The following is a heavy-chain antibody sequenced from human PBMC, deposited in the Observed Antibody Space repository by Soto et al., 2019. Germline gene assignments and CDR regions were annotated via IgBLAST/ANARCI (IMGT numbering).Heavy chain of an antibody. CDR1: GGTFSSYT. CDR2: IIPILGIA. J-gene: IGHJ5*02. V-gene: IGHV1-69*02. Sequence: QVQLVQSGAEVKKPGSSVKVSCKASGGTFSSYTISWVRQAPGQGLEWMGRIIPILGIANYAQKFQGRVTITADKSTSTAYMELSSLRSEDTAVYYCARGAPWIQLWSPYNWFDPWGQGTLVTVSS. D-gene: IGHD5-18*01. CDR3: ARGAPWIQLWSPYNWFDP.